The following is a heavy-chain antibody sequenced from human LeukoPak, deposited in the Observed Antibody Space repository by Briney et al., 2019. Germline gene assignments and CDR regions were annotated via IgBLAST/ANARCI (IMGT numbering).Heavy chain of an antibody. J-gene: IGHJ5*02. D-gene: IGHD3-3*01. CDR3: ARDNDFWSGSHGWFDP. CDR2: ISSSSSYI. Sequence: GGSLRLSCAASGFTFSSYSMNWVRQAPGKGLEWVSSISSSSSYIYYADSVKGRFTISRDNAKNSLYLQMYSLRAEDTAVYYCARDNDFWSGSHGWFDPWGQGTLVTVSS. V-gene: IGHV3-21*01. CDR1: GFTFSSYS.